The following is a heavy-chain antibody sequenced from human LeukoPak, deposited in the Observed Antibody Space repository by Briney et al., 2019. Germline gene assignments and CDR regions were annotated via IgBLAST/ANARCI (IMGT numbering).Heavy chain of an antibody. CDR1: GFPFGTYG. D-gene: IGHD7-27*01. V-gene: IGHV3-23*01. CDR2: ITGSSTWT. Sequence: GGSLRLSCEASGFPFGTYGMTWVRQAPGKGLEWVSGITGSSTWTYYADSVRGRFTISRDNSKNTLHLQMNNLTADDTAIYYCARELVSLGTGYFDPWGRGTLVTVSS. J-gene: IGHJ2*01. CDR3: ARELVSLGTGYFDP.